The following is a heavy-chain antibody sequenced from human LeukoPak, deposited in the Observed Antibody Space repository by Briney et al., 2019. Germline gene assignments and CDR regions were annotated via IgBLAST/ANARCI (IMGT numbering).Heavy chain of an antibody. CDR3: ARDLAFDSLSDIMDV. CDR2: INPNSGGT. D-gene: IGHD3-3*02. J-gene: IGHJ6*02. Sequence: ASVKVSCKASGYTFTGYYMHWVRQASGQGLEWMGWINPNSGGTNYAQKFQGRVTMTRDTSISTAYMELSRLRSDDTAVYYCARDLAFDSLSDIMDVWGQGTTVTVSS. CDR1: GYTFTGYY. V-gene: IGHV1-2*02.